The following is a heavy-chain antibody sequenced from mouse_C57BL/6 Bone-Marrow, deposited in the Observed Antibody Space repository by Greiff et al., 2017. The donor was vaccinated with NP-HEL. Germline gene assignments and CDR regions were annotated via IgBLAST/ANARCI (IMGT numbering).Heavy chain of an antibody. CDR1: GYAFSSSW. V-gene: IGHV1-82*01. D-gene: IGHD3-2*02. CDR2: IYPGDGDT. Sequence: VQLQESGPELVKPGASVKISCKASGYAFSSSWMNWVKQRPGKGLEWIGRIYPGDGDTNYNGKFKGKATLTADESSSTAYIQLSSLTSEDSAVYFCARDSSGYVGFAYWGQGTLVTVSA. CDR3: ARDSSGYVGFAY. J-gene: IGHJ3*01.